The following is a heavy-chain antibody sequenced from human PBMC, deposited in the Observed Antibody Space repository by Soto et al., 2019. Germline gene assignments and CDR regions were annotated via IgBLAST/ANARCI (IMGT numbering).Heavy chain of an antibody. D-gene: IGHD2-8*02. CDR2: ISGYNVNT. CDR3: AVTGGHYFGLDV. CDR1: DNTFTYYG. Sequence: QAQLVQSGSEVKRPGASVKVSCRCSDNTFTYYGLNWVRQAPGPGLEWLGWISGYNVNTKDAQKLQDRVTMTADTSTRTAYLEVRSLISDDSGIYFWAVTGGHYFGLDVWGQGTTVTVSS. J-gene: IGHJ6*02. V-gene: IGHV1-18*01.